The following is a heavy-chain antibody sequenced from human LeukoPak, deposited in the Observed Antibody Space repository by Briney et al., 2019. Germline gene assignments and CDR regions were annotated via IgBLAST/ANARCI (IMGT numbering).Heavy chain of an antibody. CDR2: IYSSGST. J-gene: IGHJ5*02. CDR3: ARDLQTPSWSDP. Sequence: PSETLSLTCTVSGGSISSYYWSWIRQPAGKGLEWIGRIYSSGSTNYNPSLKSRVTMSIDTSKKQFSLNLSSVTAADTAVYYCARDLQTPSWSDPWGQGTLVTVSS. CDR1: GGSISSYY. V-gene: IGHV4-4*07.